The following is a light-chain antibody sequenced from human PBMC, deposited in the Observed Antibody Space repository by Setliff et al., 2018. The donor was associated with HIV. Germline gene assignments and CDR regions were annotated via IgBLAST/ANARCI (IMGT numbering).Light chain of an antibody. V-gene: IGLV2-8*01. CDR1: TGDVGAYNF. J-gene: IGLJ1*01. Sequence: QSALTQPPSASGSPGQSVTISCTGTTGDVGAYNFVSWYQQHPGKSPKLMIYEVTKRPSGVPDRFSGSKSANTASLTVPGLQAEDEADYYCSSYAGSNNYVFGTGTKVTVL. CDR3: SSYAGSNNYV. CDR2: EVT.